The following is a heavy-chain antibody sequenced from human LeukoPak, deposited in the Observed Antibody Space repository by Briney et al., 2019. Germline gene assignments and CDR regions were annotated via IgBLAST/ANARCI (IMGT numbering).Heavy chain of an antibody. CDR2: IIPIIGIP. V-gene: IGHV1-69*04. J-gene: IGHJ4*02. Sequence: ASVKVSCKALGGTFSSYDIHWVRQAPGQGLEWMGRIIPIIGIPNYAQQFQGRVTITADKSTNTAHMELRSLRSEDTAVYFCARLVYYDSSGDEPLDYWGRGTLVTVSS. D-gene: IGHD3-22*01. CDR3: ARLVYYDSSGDEPLDY. CDR1: GGTFSSYD.